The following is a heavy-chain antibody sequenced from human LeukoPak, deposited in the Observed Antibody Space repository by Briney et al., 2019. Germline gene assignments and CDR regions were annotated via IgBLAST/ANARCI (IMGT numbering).Heavy chain of an antibody. CDR2: ISYDGSNK. CDR3: ATRGAVATWGGFYFDY. CDR1: GFTFSTYG. J-gene: IGHJ4*02. V-gene: IGHV3-30*03. Sequence: PGGSLRLSCAASGFTFSTYGMHWVRQAPGKGLEWVAGISYDGSNKNFPDSVKGRFTISRDNSKNTLDLQMNSLRAEDTAVYYCATRGAVATWGGFYFDYWGQGTLVTVSS. D-gene: IGHD5-12*01.